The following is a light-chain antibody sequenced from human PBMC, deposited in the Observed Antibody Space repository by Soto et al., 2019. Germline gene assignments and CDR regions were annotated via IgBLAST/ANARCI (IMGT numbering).Light chain of an antibody. J-gene: IGKJ2*01. CDR1: QNLSRN. CDR3: QQYDKWPHT. Sequence: EMVMTQSRASLSVSPGERATLSCRASQNLSRNLAWYQQQPGQAPRLLIFYASTRATGIPARFSGSGSGTDFTLTISSLQSEDFAVYYCQQYDKWPHTFGQGTKPEIK. V-gene: IGKV3-15*01. CDR2: YAS.